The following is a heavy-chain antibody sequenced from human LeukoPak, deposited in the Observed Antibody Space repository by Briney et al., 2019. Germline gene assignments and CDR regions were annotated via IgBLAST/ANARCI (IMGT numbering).Heavy chain of an antibody. CDR3: AIWASGNY. CDR1: GFTLNHSW. Sequence: GGSLRFSCAASGFTLNHSWMNWVRQAPGKGLEGVANMDPSGSEKRYVDSVTGRFTIPKDNPETSFYLDLNNLRADDTAIYYCAIWASGNYWGQGTLVTVSS. CDR2: MDPSGSEK. D-gene: IGHD3-10*01. V-gene: IGHV3-7*01. J-gene: IGHJ4*02.